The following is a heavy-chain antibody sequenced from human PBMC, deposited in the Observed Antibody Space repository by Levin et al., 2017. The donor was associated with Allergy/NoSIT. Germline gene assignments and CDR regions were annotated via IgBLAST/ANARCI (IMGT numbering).Heavy chain of an antibody. CDR2: ISSSSSTI. D-gene: IGHD2-2*01. Sequence: GGSLRLSCAASGFTFSSYSMNWVRQAPGKGLEWVSYISSSSSTIYYADSVKGRFTISRDNAKNSLYLQMNSLRAEDTAVYYCARDLRDRRVVVPAATIDYWGQGTLVTVSS. J-gene: IGHJ4*02. V-gene: IGHV3-48*01. CDR1: GFTFSSYS. CDR3: ARDLRDRRVVVPAATIDY.